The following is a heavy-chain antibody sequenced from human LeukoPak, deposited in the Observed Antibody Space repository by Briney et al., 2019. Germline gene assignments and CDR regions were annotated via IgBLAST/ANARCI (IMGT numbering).Heavy chain of an antibody. CDR1: GFTFSSYS. CDR3: AMGIAAAGYFDY. Sequence: GGSLRLSCAASGFTFSSYSMNWVRQAPGKGLEWVSSISSSSSYIYYADSVKGRFTISRDNAKNSLYLQMNSLRAEDTAVYYCAMGIAAAGYFDYWGQGTLVTLSS. D-gene: IGHD6-13*01. J-gene: IGHJ4*02. V-gene: IGHV3-21*01. CDR2: ISSSSSYI.